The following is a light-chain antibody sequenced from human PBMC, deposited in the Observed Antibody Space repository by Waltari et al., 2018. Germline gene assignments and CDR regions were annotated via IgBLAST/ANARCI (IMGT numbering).Light chain of an antibody. J-gene: IGLJ2*01. CDR1: KLEDKY. CDR2: QDS. CDR3: QAWDSISDVV. V-gene: IGLV3-1*01. Sequence: YELTQPPSVSVSPGRTVSITCSGGKLEDKYVCWYQQKTGQSPVLVMHQDSRRPSGVPERFSGSSSGNTATLTISGTQAMDEADYYCQAWDSISDVVFGGGTRLTVL.